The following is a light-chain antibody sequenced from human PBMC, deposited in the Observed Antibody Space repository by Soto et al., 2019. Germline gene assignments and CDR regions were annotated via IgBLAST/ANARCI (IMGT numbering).Light chain of an antibody. CDR3: QAYDSSLSGYV. CDR1: SSDVGGYNY. V-gene: IGLV2-8*01. Sequence: QSALTQPPSASGSPGQSVTISCTGTSSDVGGYNYVSWYQQHPGKAPKLMIYEVSKRPSGVPDRSSGSKSGTSASLAITGLQTEDEAEYYCQAYDSSLSGYVFGTGTKVTVL. J-gene: IGLJ1*01. CDR2: EVS.